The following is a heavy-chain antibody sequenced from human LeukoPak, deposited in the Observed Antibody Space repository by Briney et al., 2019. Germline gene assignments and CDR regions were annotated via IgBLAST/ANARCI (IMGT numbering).Heavy chain of an antibody. CDR2: IYTSGST. CDR3: ASFRAFDI. V-gene: IGHV4-61*02. CDR1: GGSISSGSYY. Sequence: SQTLSLTCTASGGSISSGSYYWSWIRQPAGKGLEWIGRIYTSGSTNYNPSLKSRATISVDTSKNQFSLKLSSVTAADTAVYYCASFRAFDIWGQGTMVTVSS. J-gene: IGHJ3*02.